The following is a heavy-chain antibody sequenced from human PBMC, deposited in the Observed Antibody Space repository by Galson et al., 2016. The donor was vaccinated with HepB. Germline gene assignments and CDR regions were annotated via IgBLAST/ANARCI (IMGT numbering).Heavy chain of an antibody. CDR3: AILMYDILTGSYDY. V-gene: IGHV1-69*13. D-gene: IGHD3-9*01. J-gene: IGHJ4*02. CDR2: IIPAFVTG. Sequence: SVKVSCKVSGGTFSTYAISWVRQAPGQGLEWMGGIIPAFVTGNYAQKFQGRATITADDSTSTAYMYLSSPTSEDTAVYYCAILMYDILTGSYDYWGQGTLVTVSS. CDR1: GGTFSTYA.